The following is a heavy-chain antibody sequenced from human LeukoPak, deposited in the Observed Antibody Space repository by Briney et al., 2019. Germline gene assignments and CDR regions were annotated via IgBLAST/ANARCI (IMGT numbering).Heavy chain of an antibody. CDR3: ARSSGTGTFSY. J-gene: IGHJ4*02. CDR2: IYYGRSP. V-gene: IGHV4-39*02. D-gene: IGHD6-25*01. Sequence: PSETLSLTCTVSGVSISSQTYYWTWIRQPPGKGLEWIGSIYYGRSPYFNPSLESRATISVDTSKNHFSLKMSSVTAADTAVYYCARSSGTGTFSYWGQGTLVTVSS. CDR1: GVSISSQTYY.